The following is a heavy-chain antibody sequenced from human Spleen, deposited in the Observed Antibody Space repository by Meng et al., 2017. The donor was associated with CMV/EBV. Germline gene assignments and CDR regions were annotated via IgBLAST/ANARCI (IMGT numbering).Heavy chain of an antibody. J-gene: IGHJ6*02. V-gene: IGHV3-20*01. CDR3: ARGGLDSRYYYYYYGMDV. CDR1: GFIFDDYG. Sequence: GESLKISCAASGFIFDDYGMSWVRQVPGKGLEWVSGINWNGGSTGYADSVKGRFTISRDNAKNSLYLQLNSLRAEDTALYHCARGGLDSRYYYYYYGMDVWGQGTTVTVSS. D-gene: IGHD3/OR15-3a*01. CDR2: INWNGGST.